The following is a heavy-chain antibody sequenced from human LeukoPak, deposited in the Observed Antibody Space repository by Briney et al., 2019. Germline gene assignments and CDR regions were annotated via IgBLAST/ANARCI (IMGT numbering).Heavy chain of an antibody. CDR3: ARPLYGAASVALNPNSLDY. CDR2: INAYNGNT. CDR1: GYTFTSYG. Sequence: ASVKVSCKASGYTFTSYGISWVRQAPGQGLEWMGWINAYNGNTNYAQKLQGRVTMTRDTSISTAYMELSSLRSDDTAVYYCARPLYGAASVALNPNSLDYWGQGTLVTVSS. J-gene: IGHJ4*02. D-gene: IGHD4/OR15-4a*01. V-gene: IGHV1-18*01.